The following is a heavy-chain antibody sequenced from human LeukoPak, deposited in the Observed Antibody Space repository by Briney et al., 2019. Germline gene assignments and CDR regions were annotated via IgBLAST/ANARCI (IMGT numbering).Heavy chain of an antibody. J-gene: IGHJ4*02. Sequence: ASVKVSCKASGYTFSSYGISWVRQAPGRGLEWVGWISTYSGNTNYAQKLQGRVTMTTDTSTSTAYMELRSLRSDDTAVYYCARDAAADYWGQGTLVTVSS. CDR3: ARDAAADY. V-gene: IGHV1-18*01. D-gene: IGHD6-13*01. CDR2: ISTYSGNT. CDR1: GYTFSSYG.